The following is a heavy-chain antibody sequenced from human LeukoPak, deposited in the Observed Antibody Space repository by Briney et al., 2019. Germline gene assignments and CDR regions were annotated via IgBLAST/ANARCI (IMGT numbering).Heavy chain of an antibody. CDR1: GFTFSSYS. CDR3: AKDPSFSSSWYGDY. D-gene: IGHD6-13*01. Sequence: PGGSLRLSCAASGFTFSSYSMNWVRQAPGKGLEWVSVISGSGGSTYYADSVKGRFTISRDNSKNTLYLQMNSLRAEDTAVYYCAKDPSFSSSWYGDYWGQGTLVTVSS. CDR2: ISGSGGST. J-gene: IGHJ4*02. V-gene: IGHV3-23*01.